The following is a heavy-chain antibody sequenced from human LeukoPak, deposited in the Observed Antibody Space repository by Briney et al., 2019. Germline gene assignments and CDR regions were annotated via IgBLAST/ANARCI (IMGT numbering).Heavy chain of an antibody. CDR3: ARVGGY. CDR1: GFSVRSWG. V-gene: IGHV3-7*03. Sequence: GGSYGRYCEAPGFSVRSWGRGWVWEAAGTGLEWVANIKQDGSEKYYVDSVKGRFTISRDNAKNSLYLQMNSLRAEDTAVYYCARVGGYWVQGTLVTVSS. J-gene: IGHJ4*02. CDR2: IKQDGSEK.